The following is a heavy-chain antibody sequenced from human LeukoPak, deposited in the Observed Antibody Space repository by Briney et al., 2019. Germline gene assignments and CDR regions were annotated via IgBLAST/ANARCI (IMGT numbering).Heavy chain of an antibody. D-gene: IGHD3-22*01. CDR3: AKDEWYYDSSLGY. CDR2: ISGSGGST. Sequence: GGSLRLSCAASGFTFSSYGMSWVRQAPGKGLEWVSAISGSGGSTYYADSVKGRFTISRDNSKNTLYLQMNSLRAEDTAVYYCAKDEWYYDSSLGYWGQGTLVTVSS. J-gene: IGHJ4*02. V-gene: IGHV3-23*01. CDR1: GFTFSSYG.